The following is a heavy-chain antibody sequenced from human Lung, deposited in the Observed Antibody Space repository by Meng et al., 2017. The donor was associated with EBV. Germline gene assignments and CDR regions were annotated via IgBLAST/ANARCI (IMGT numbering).Heavy chain of an antibody. CDR3: ARVEVGITSGDY. V-gene: IGHV1-18*01. CDR2: ISAYNGNT. D-gene: IGHD1-26*01. J-gene: IGHJ4*02. CDR1: GYSFTNYG. Sequence: QVQLVECGGEGNKPGASVKVTGKASGYSFTNYGIPWVRQAPGQGLEWMGWISAYNGNTNYAQTLQGRLTMTTDTSTSTAYMELRSLRSDDTAVYYCARVEVGITSGDYWGQGTLVTVSS.